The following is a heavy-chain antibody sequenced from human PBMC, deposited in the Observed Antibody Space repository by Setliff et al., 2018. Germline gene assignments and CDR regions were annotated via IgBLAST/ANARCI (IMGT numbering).Heavy chain of an antibody. V-gene: IGHV3-7*03. CDR3: ARELTIVVPPALALDV. D-gene: IGHD2-2*01. CDR2: IKQDGGEK. CDR1: GFTFSSYW. J-gene: IGHJ6*04. Sequence: PGGSLRLSCAASGFTFSSYWMSWVRQAPGKGLEWVANIKQDGGEKYYVGSVKGRFTISRDNSKNTVYLQMNSLRAEDTAVYYCARELTIVVPPALALDVWGKGTTVTVSS.